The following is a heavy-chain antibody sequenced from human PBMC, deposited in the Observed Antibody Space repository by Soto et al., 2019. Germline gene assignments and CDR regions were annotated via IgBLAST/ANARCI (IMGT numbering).Heavy chain of an antibody. CDR1: GFIFSTNW. J-gene: IGHJ3*02. D-gene: IGHD1-26*01. CDR2: IRPDGSEK. CDR3: ARDQGRSSGSKVDAFDI. V-gene: IGHV3-7*01. Sequence: EVQLVESGGGLVQPGGSLRLSCAGSGFIFSTNWMSWVRQAPGKGLEWVANIRPDGSEKYYVDSVKGRFTISRDNAKNSLYPQMNSLRAGDTAVYYCARDQGRSSGSKVDAFDIWGQGTMVSV.